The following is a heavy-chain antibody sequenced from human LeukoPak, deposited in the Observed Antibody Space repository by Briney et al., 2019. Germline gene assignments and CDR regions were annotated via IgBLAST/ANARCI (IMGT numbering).Heavy chain of an antibody. CDR2: INPNSGGT. Sequence: ASVTVSCKASGYTFTGYYMHWVRQAPGQGLEWMGWINPNSGGTNYAQKFQGRVTMTRDTSISTAYMELSRLRSDDTAVYYCARLGLGRSYYYYGMDVWGQGTTVTVSS. J-gene: IGHJ6*02. CDR3: ARLGLGRSYYYYGMDV. CDR1: GYTFTGYY. V-gene: IGHV1-2*02. D-gene: IGHD3-16*02.